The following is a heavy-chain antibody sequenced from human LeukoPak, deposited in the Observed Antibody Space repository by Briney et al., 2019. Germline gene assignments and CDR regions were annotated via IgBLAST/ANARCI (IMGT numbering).Heavy chain of an antibody. V-gene: IGHV4-59*08. CDR3: ARRSVVTAINFDTFDI. Sequence: SGTLSLTCTVSGGSISSYYWNWIRQLPGMGLEWIGYIYSTGSTNYNPSLRGRVIISLDTSKNQFSLELSSVTAADTALYYCARRSVVTAINFDTFDIWGQGTMVTVSS. CDR2: IYSTGST. J-gene: IGHJ3*02. D-gene: IGHD2-21*02. CDR1: GGSISSYY.